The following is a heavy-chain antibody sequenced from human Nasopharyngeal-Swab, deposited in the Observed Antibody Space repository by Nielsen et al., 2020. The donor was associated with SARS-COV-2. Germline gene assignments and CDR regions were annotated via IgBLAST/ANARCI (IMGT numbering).Heavy chain of an antibody. CDR2: INEDGSEK. Sequence: GESLKISCVASGFTFSSYWMSWVRQAPGKGLEWLANINEDGSEKYYVDSVKGRFTISRDNAKKSLDLQMNSLRAEDTAVYYCARGGAVAGNDYYYGMDVWGQGTTVTVSS. CDR1: GFTFSSYW. V-gene: IGHV3-7*01. D-gene: IGHD6-19*01. J-gene: IGHJ6*02. CDR3: ARGGAVAGNDYYYGMDV.